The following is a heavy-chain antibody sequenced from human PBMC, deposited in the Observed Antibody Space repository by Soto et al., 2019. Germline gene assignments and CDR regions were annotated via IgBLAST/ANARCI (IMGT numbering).Heavy chain of an antibody. V-gene: IGHV4-39*01. CDR1: GGSISSSSSH. J-gene: IGHJ4*02. CDR2: IYYSENT. Sequence: PSETLSLTCTVVGGSISSSSSHWGWIRQPPGKGLEWIGNIYYSENTYYNPSLKSRVTISVDTSKNQFSLRLTSVTAADTAVYYCATHPPYGPLDHWGQGTLVTVSS. CDR3: ATHPPYGPLDH. D-gene: IGHD4-17*01.